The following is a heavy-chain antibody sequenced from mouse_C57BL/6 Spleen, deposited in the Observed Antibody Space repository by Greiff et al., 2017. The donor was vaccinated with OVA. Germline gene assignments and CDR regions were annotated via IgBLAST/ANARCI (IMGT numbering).Heavy chain of an antibody. CDR2: IYPGSGST. CDR1: GYTFTSYW. D-gene: IGHD1-1*01. Sequence: QVQLQQSGAELVKPGASVKMSCKASGYTFTSYWITWVKQRPGQGLEWIGDIYPGSGSTNYNEKFKSKATLTVDTSSSTAYRQLSSLTSEDSAVYYCARERVITTVVAEGDYFDYWGQGTTLTVSS. V-gene: IGHV1-55*01. CDR3: ARERVITTVVAEGDYFDY. J-gene: IGHJ2*01.